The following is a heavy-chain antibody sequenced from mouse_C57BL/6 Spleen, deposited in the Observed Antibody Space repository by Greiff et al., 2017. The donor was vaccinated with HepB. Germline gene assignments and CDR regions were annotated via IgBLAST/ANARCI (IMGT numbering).Heavy chain of an antibody. Sequence: QVQLQQSGAELVKPGTSVKLSCKASGYTFTNYWIGWAKQRPGHGLEWIGSIYPGGGYTNYNEKFKGKATLTADKSSSTAYMQFSSLTSEDSAIYDGAGERSYYFDYWGQGTTLTVSS. V-gene: IGHV1-63*01. CDR1: GYTFTNYW. J-gene: IGHJ2*01. CDR3: AGERSYYFDY. CDR2: IYPGGGYT.